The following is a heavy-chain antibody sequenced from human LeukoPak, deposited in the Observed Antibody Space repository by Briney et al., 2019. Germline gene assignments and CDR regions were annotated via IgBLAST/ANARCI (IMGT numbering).Heavy chain of an antibody. J-gene: IGHJ3*02. CDR2: IYYSGST. CDR1: GGSISSYY. D-gene: IGHD3-3*01. CDR3: ARGPLTYDFWSGYYSGAFDI. Sequence: SETLSLTCTVSGGSISSYYWSWIRQPPGKGLEWIGYIYYSGSTNYNPSLKSRVTISVDTSKNQFSLKLSSVTAANTAVYYCARGPLTYDFWSGYYSGAFDIWGQGTMVTVSS. V-gene: IGHV4-59*12.